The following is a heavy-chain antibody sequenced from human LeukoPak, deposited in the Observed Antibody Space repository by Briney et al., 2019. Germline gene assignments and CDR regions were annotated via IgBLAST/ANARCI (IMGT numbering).Heavy chain of an antibody. CDR1: GYTFTSYG. J-gene: IGHJ6*03. V-gene: IGHV1-18*01. CDR3: ATGYCSGGSCYHSPDYYYYYMDV. Sequence: ASVKVSCKASGYTFTSYGISWVRQAPGQGLEWMGWISAYNGNTNYAQKFQGRVTMTEDTSTDTAYMELSSLRSEDTAVYYCATGYCSGGSCYHSPDYYYYYMDVWGKGTTVTISS. D-gene: IGHD2-15*01. CDR2: ISAYNGNT.